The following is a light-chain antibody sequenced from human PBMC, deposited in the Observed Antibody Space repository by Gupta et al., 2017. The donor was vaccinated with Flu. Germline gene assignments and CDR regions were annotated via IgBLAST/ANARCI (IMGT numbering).Light chain of an antibody. J-gene: IGKJ4*01. CDR3: QQDGSSPIT. CDR1: QSVRSSY. CDR2: GAS. V-gene: IGKV3-20*01. Sequence: GTLSLSPGKRATRSCRASQSVRSSYLAWYQQKPGQAPRLLIYGASSRATGIPDRFSGSGSGTDFTLTISRLEPEDFAVYYCQQDGSSPITFGGGTKVEIK.